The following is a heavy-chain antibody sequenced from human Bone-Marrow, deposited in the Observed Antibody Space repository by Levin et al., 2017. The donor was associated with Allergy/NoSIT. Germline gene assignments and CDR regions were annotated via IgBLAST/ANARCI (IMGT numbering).Heavy chain of an antibody. CDR3: ARGRGTVSVTANWYFYGLEA. D-gene: IGHD3-10*01. J-gene: IGHJ6*02. CDR1: GDFFRNYG. V-gene: IGHV1-69*13. CDR2: IIPIFGSA. Sequence: ASVKVSCKASGDFFRNYGFSWVRQGSGQGLEWLGGIIPIFGSAKYAQKFLGRVTIIADASSDTVYMELSNLRSEDTAVYYCARGRGTVSVTANWYFYGLEAWGQGTTVTVAS.